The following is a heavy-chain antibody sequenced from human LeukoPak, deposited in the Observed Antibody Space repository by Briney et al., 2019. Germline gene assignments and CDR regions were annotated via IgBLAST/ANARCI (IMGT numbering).Heavy chain of an antibody. CDR1: GFTFSGSA. Sequence: GGSLRLSCAASGFTFSGSAMHWVRQASGKGLEWVGRIRSKASSYATAYAGSVKGRFTISRDDSKNTAYLQMNSLKTEDTAVYYCTRYESHYAFDIWGQGTMVTVSS. CDR3: TRYESHYAFDI. CDR2: IRSKASSYAT. D-gene: IGHD3-16*01. J-gene: IGHJ3*02. V-gene: IGHV3-73*01.